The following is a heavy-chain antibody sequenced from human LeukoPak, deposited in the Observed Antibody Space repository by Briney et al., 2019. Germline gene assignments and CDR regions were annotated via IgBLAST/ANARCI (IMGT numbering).Heavy chain of an antibody. Sequence: PGGSLRLSCAASGFTFNDYYMSWLRQAPGKGLEWLSYINIGGTNTHYADSVKGRFTISRDNAKKSLYLEMNNLRAEDTAVYYCATDGAGFDNWGQGVLVTVSS. V-gene: IGHV3-11*01. J-gene: IGHJ5*02. CDR1: GFTFNDYY. CDR2: INIGGTNT. CDR3: ATDGAGFDN.